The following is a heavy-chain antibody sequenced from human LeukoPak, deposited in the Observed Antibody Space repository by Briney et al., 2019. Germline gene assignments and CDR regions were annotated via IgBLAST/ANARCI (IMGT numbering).Heavy chain of an antibody. J-gene: IGHJ6*02. D-gene: IGHD2-8*01. V-gene: IGHV3-30*18. CDR3: AKDEMVYATHYYYYGMDV. CDR2: ISYDESNE. Sequence: GRSLRLSCAASGFSISNYGMHWVRQAPGKGLEWVAFISYDESNEQYADSVRGRFTISRDNSKNTLYLQANSLRGEDTAVYFCAKDEMVYATHYYYYGMDVWGQGTTVTVSS. CDR1: GFSISNYG.